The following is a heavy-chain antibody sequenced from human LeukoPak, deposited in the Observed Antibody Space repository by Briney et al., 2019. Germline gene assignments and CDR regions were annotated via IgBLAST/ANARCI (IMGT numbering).Heavy chain of an antibody. J-gene: IGHJ4*02. CDR2: IYYSGST. CDR1: GGSISSGGYS. D-gene: IGHD3-22*01. Sequence: SETLSLTCAVSGGSISSGGYSWSWIRQPLGKGLEWIGYIYYSGSTYYNPSLKSRVTISVDTSKNQFSLKLSSVTAADTAVYYCARVSPDSSGYYYVDYWGQGTLVTVSS. V-gene: IGHV4-30-4*07. CDR3: ARVSPDSSGYYYVDY.